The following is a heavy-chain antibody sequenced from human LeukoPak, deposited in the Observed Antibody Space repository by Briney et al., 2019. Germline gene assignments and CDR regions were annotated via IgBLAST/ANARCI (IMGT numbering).Heavy chain of an antibody. CDR3: ARRSMLRDFKGRAKHFDY. J-gene: IGHJ4*02. D-gene: IGHD2-15*01. CDR2: INHSGST. Sequence: SETLSLTCAVYGGSFSGYYWSWIRQPPGKGLEWIGEINHSGSTNYNPSLKSRVTISVDTSKNQFSLKLSSVTAADTAVYYCARRSMLRDFKGRAKHFDYWGQGTLVTVSS. CDR1: GGSFSGYY. V-gene: IGHV4-34*01.